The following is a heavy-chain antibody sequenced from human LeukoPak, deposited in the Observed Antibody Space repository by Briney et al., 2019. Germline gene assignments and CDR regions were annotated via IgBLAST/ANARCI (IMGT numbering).Heavy chain of an antibody. CDR3: ARDGVVGRPTYYFVS. CDR2: MSYEETYK. Sequence: GGSLRLSCAASGFSVRDYAMHWVRQAPGKGLEWVAVMSYEETYKNYAEAVKGRFTISRDDSKNTLFLQMNSLRAEDTAVYYCARDGVVGRPTYYFVSWGQGTLVTVSS. J-gene: IGHJ4*02. CDR1: GFSVRDYA. V-gene: IGHV3-30-3*01. D-gene: IGHD2-2*01.